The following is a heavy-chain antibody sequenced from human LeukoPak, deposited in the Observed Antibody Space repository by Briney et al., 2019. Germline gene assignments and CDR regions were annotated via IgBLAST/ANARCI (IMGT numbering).Heavy chain of an antibody. Sequence: GGSLRLSCAASGFTFSSYSMNWVRQAPGKGLEWVSSISSSSSSYIYYADSVKGRFTISRDNAKNSLYLQMNSLRAEDTAVYYCARSTVTTLIMDYWGQGTLVTVSS. J-gene: IGHJ4*02. CDR2: ISSSSSSYI. D-gene: IGHD4-17*01. CDR3: ARSTVTTLIMDY. CDR1: GFTFSSYS. V-gene: IGHV3-21*01.